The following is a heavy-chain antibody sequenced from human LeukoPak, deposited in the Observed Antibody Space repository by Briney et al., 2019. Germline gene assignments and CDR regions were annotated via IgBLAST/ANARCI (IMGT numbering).Heavy chain of an antibody. Sequence: GASVKVSCKASGGTFSSYASSWVRQAPGQGLEWMGGIIPICGTANYAQKFQGRVTITADESTSTAYMELSSLRSEDTAVYYCARVDDIVVVPAAMGVSSGAYYYYGMDVWGKGTTVTVSS. J-gene: IGHJ6*04. V-gene: IGHV1-69*01. CDR2: IIPICGTA. CDR1: GGTFSSYA. CDR3: ARVDDIVVVPAAMGVSSGAYYYYGMDV. D-gene: IGHD2-2*01.